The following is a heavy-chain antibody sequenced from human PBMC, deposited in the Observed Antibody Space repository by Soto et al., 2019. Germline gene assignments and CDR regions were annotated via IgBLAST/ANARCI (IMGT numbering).Heavy chain of an antibody. V-gene: IGHV4-59*01. CDR1: GGSIRSYY. CDR3: ARRWGPTFDF. Sequence: QVQLQESGPGLVKPSETLSLTCTVSGGSIRSYYWSWIRQPPGKGLEWIGYIYYGGRTNYNPSLKNRVTISEDMSKNQFSLKLSSVTAADTAVYYCARRWGPTFDFWGQGTLVTVSS. CDR2: IYYGGRT. J-gene: IGHJ4*02. D-gene: IGHD1-26*01.